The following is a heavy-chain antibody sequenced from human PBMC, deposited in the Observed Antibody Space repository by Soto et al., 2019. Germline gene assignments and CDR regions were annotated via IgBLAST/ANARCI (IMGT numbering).Heavy chain of an antibody. D-gene: IGHD6-19*01. CDR1: GFTVSNYW. Sequence: PGGSLRLSCAASGFTVSNYWMHWVRQLPGKGLVWVSRINSDGSSTTYADSVKGRFTISRDNAKNTLYLQMNSLRAEDTAVYYCARDPAPIGWYDYWGQGTLVTVSS. CDR2: INSDGSST. J-gene: IGHJ4*02. V-gene: IGHV3-74*01. CDR3: ARDPAPIGWYDY.